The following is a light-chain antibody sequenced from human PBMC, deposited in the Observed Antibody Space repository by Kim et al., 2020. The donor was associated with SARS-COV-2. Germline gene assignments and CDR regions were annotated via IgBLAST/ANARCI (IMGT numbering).Light chain of an antibody. V-gene: IGKV1-5*03. CDR3: QQYHSYST. J-gene: IGKJ1*01. Sequence: SASVGDGVTITCRASQTISSWLAWYQQRPGKAPKLLIYKASTVESGVPSRCSGSGSGTDFTITISSLQHDDVATYYCQQYHSYSTFGQGTKVDIK. CDR1: QTISSW. CDR2: KAS.